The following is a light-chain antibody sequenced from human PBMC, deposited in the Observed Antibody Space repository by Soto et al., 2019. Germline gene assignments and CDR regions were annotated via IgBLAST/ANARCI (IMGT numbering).Light chain of an antibody. CDR3: QNYNSAPRT. V-gene: IGKV1-27*01. J-gene: IGKJ1*01. Sequence: DIQMTQSPSSLSASVGDRVTITCRASQDISSFLAWYQQKPGKVPKLLIYGASTLQSGVPSRFSGSGSGTDFTLTISSLLSEDFATYYCQNYNSAPRTFGKGTKVEIK. CDR2: GAS. CDR1: QDISSF.